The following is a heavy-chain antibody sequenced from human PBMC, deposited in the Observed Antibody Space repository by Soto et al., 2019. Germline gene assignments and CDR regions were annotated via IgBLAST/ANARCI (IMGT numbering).Heavy chain of an antibody. CDR1: GYTFTGYY. J-gene: IGHJ3*02. Sequence: ASVKVSCKASGYTFTGYYMHWVRQAPGQGLEWMGWINPNSGGTNYAQKFQGWVTMTRDTSISTAYMELSSLRSEDTAVYYCAGDNNGPSDAFDIWGQGTMVTVSS. V-gene: IGHV1-2*04. CDR3: AGDNNGPSDAFDI. D-gene: IGHD1-1*01. CDR2: INPNSGGT.